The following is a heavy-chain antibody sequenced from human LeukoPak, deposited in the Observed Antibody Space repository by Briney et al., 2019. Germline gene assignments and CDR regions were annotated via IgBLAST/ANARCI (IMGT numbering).Heavy chain of an antibody. CDR1: GFTVSSNY. D-gene: IGHD3-10*01. CDR3: ASGSGSYRTPYYYMDV. CDR2: TYSGGST. V-gene: IGHV3-53*01. Sequence: QPGGSLRLSCAASGFTVSSNYMSWVRQAPGKGLEWVSVTYSGGSTYYADSVKGRFTISRDNSKNTLYLQMNSLRAEDTAVYYCASGSGSYRTPYYYMDVWGTGTTVTVSS. J-gene: IGHJ6*03.